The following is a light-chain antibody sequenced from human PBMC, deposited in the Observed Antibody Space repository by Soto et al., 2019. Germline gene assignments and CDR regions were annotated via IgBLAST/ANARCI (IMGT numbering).Light chain of an antibody. V-gene: IGKV1-39*01. CDR3: QESYRVPGT. Sequence: DIELTQSPPSLAASVGDRVTITCRASQNINNYLIWYQQKPGKAPQLLIYGASILKSGVPTRFSGSASGTDFPLTIGILQPEDFATYYCQESYRVPGTFGQGTKVEI. J-gene: IGKJ1*01. CDR2: GAS. CDR1: QNINNY.